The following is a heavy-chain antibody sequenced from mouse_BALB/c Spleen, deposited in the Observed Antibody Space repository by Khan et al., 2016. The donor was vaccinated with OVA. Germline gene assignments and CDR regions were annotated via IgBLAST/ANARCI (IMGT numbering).Heavy chain of an antibody. CDR3: VNHGSSSAWFTY. CDR1: GYTFTNYW. Sequence: VQLQESGAELAKPGASVKMSCKASGYTFTNYWMHWVKQRPGQGLEWIGYINPSTDYTEYNQKFKDKASLTADKSSSTAYMQLTSLTSEDSALYYCVNHGSSSAWFTYWGQGTLVTGSA. V-gene: IGHV1-7*01. CDR2: INPSTDYT. J-gene: IGHJ3*01. D-gene: IGHD1-1*01.